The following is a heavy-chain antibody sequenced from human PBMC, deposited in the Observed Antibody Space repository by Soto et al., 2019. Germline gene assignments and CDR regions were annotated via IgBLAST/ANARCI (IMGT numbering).Heavy chain of an antibody. V-gene: IGHV4-34*01. CDR2: INHSGST. D-gene: IGHD1-26*01. J-gene: IGHJ4*02. CDR1: GGSFSGYY. CDR3: ARAARYSGSYYPWKNVSPFDY. Sequence: SETLSLTCAVYGGSFSGYYWSWIRQPPGKGLEWIGEINHSGSTNYNPSLKSRVTISVDTSKNQFSLKLSSVTAADTAVYYCARAARYSGSYYPWKNVSPFDYWGQGTLVTVSS.